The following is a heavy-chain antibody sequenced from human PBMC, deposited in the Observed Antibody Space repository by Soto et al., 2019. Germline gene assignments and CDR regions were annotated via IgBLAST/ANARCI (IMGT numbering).Heavy chain of an antibody. V-gene: IGHV3-23*01. J-gene: IGHJ4*02. Sequence: EVQLLESGGGLVQPGGSLRLSCAASGFTFSSCAMSWVRQAPGKGLEWVSAISGSGGSTYYADSVKGRFTISRDNSKNTLYLQMNSLSAEDTAVYYCAKDHVLRFWEDWGQGTLVTVSS. CDR1: GFTFSSCA. CDR3: AKDHVLRFWED. CDR2: ISGSGGST. D-gene: IGHD3-3*01.